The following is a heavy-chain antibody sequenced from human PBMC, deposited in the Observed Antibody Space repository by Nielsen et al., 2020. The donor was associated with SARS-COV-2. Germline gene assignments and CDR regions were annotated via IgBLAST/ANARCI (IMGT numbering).Heavy chain of an antibody. CDR3: ARGGVPSTRSHYSYYYMDV. J-gene: IGHJ6*03. CDR2: IWYDGSNK. V-gene: IGHV3-33*01. D-gene: IGHD3-10*01. Sequence: GSLRLSCAASGFTFSSYGMHWVRQAPGKGLEWVAVIWYDGSNKYYADSVKGRFTISRDNSKNTLYLQMNSLRHGDTAVYYCARGGVPSTRSHYSYYYMDVWGKGTTVTVSS. CDR1: GFTFSSYG.